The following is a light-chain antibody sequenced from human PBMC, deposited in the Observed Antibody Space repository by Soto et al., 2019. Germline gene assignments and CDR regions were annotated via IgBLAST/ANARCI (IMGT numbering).Light chain of an antibody. V-gene: IGLV2-11*01. Sequence: ALTQPRSVSGSPGQSVTISCTGTSSDVGGYNFVSWYQQHPGKAPKLMIYDVNKRPSGVPGRFSGSKSGNTASLTISGLQAEDEADYYCCSYAGTYTHYVFGTGTKVTVL. CDR3: CSYAGTYTHYV. J-gene: IGLJ1*01. CDR1: SSDVGGYNF. CDR2: DVN.